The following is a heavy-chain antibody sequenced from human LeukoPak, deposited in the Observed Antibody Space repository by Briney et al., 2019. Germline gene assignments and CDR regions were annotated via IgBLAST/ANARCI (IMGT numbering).Heavy chain of an antibody. CDR2: IRYDGSNK. CDR3: AKDGAVAGLNPYYFDY. V-gene: IGHV3-30*02. Sequence: PGGSLRLSCAASGFTFSSYGMHWVRQAPGKGLEWVAFIRYDGSNKYYADSVKGRFTISRDNSKNTLYLQMNSLRAEDTAVYYCAKDGAVAGLNPYYFDYWGQGTLVTVSS. CDR1: GFTFSSYG. D-gene: IGHD6-19*01. J-gene: IGHJ4*02.